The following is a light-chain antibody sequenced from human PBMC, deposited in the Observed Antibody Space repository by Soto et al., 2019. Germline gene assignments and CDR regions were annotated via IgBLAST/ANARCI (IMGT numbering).Light chain of an antibody. Sequence: DIQMTQSPSSLSASVGDRVTITCRASQGIINYFAWYQQKPGKVPKLLIYAASTLQSGVPSRFSGSGSGTEFTLTISSLQPEDVATYFCQKYNSVPYTFGQGTKLEIK. CDR1: QGIINY. CDR3: QKYNSVPYT. CDR2: AAS. V-gene: IGKV1-27*01. J-gene: IGKJ2*01.